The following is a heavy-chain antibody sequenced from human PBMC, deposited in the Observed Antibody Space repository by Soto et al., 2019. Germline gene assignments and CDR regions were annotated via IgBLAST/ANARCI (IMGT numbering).Heavy chain of an antibody. D-gene: IGHD2-21*02. CDR3: ARDLVVTAWSDYYYGMDV. J-gene: IGHJ6*02. CDR1: GYTFTGYY. V-gene: IGHV1-2*02. Sequence: VASVKVSCKASGYTFTGYYMHWVRQAPGQGLEWMGWINPNSGGTNYAQKFQGRVTMTRDTSISTAYMELSRLRSDDTAVYCCARDLVVTAWSDYYYGMDVWGQGTTVTVSS. CDR2: INPNSGGT.